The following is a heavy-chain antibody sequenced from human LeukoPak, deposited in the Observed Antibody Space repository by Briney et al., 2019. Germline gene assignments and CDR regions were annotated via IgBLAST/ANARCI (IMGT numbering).Heavy chain of an antibody. CDR3: ARAGEMATTNDY. CDR1: GYTFTSYD. Sequence: ASVKVSCKASGYTFTSYDINWVRQATGQGLEWMGWMNPNSGNTGYAQKFQGRVTITRNTSISTAYMELSSLRSEDTAVYYCARAGEMATTNDYWGQGTLVTVSS. D-gene: IGHD5-24*01. V-gene: IGHV1-8*03. J-gene: IGHJ4*02. CDR2: MNPNSGNT.